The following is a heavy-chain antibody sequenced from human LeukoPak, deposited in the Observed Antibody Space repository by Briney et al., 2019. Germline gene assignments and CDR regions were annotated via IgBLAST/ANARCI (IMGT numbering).Heavy chain of an antibody. CDR1: GYTFTGYY. CDR3: ARRSDYYYDSSGVGTYYFDY. J-gene: IGHJ4*02. D-gene: IGHD3-22*01. V-gene: IGHV1-2*02. CDR2: INPNSGGT. Sequence: ASVKVSRKASGYTFTGYYMHWVRQAPGQGLEWMGWINPNSGGTNYAQKFQGRVTMTRDTSISTAYMELSRLRSDDTAVYYCARRSDYYYDSSGVGTYYFDYWGQGTLVTVSS.